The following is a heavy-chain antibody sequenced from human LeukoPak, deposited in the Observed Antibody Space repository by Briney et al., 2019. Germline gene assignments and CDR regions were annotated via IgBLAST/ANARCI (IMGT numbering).Heavy chain of an antibody. V-gene: IGHV3-48*01. CDR2: ISSSSSTI. CDR1: GFTFSSYS. Sequence: GGSLRLSCAASGFTFSSYSMNWVRQAPGKGLEWVSYISSSSSTIYYADSVKGRFTISRDNAKNSLYLQMNSLRAEDTAVYYCARVSMLSGDTTDYWGQGTLVTVSS. CDR3: ARVSMLSGDTTDY. J-gene: IGHJ4*02. D-gene: IGHD2-21*01.